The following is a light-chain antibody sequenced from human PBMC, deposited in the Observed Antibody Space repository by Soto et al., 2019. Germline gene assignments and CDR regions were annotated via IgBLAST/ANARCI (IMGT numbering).Light chain of an antibody. CDR3: QQYGSSPWT. J-gene: IGKJ1*01. CDR1: QSVGSY. V-gene: IGKV3-20*01. Sequence: EIVLTQSPATLSLSPGERATLSCRASQSVGSYLAWYQQTPGQAPRLLIYDASNRATGIPARFTGSGSGTDFTLTISRLEPEDFAVYYCQQYGSSPWTFGQGTKVDIK. CDR2: DAS.